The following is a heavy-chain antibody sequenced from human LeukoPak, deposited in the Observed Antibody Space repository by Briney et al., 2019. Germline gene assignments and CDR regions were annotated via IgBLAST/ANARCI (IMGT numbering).Heavy chain of an antibody. CDR1: TFTLSSYD. J-gene: IGHJ4*02. V-gene: IGHV3-30*02. D-gene: IGHD4-17*01. CDR3: AKEPTVTTPDY. CDR2: IRSDGSNK. Sequence: GGSLRLSCAASTFTLSSYDMHWVRQAPGKGLEWVAFIRSDGSNKYYADSVKGRFTISRDNSKNTLYLQMNSLRVEDTALYYCAKEPTVTTPDYWGQGTLVTVSS.